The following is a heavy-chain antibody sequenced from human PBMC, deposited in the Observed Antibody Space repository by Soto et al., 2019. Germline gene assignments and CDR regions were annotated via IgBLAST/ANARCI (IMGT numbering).Heavy chain of an antibody. J-gene: IGHJ3*02. V-gene: IGHV3-23*01. CDR2: ISGSGGST. Sequence: XESLRLSCAASGFTFSSYAMSWVRQAPGKGLEWVSAISGSGGSTYYADSVKGRFTISRDNSKNTLYLQMNSLRAEDTAVYYCAKDSYSSGWYEREDAFDIWGQGTMVTVSS. D-gene: IGHD6-19*01. CDR1: GFTFSSYA. CDR3: AKDSYSSGWYEREDAFDI.